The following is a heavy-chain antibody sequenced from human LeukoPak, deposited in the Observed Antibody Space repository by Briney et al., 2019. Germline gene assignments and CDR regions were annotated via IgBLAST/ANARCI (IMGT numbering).Heavy chain of an antibody. CDR3: ARGVIRAVAVLGY. J-gene: IGHJ4*02. CDR2: ISSSSSYI. CDR1: GFTFSSYS. Sequence: SGGSLRLSCAASGFTFSSYSMNWVRQAPGKGLEWVSSISSSSSYIYYADSVKGRFTISRDNAKNSLYLQMNSLRAEDTAVYYCARGVIRAVAVLGYWGQGTLVTVSS. D-gene: IGHD6-19*01. V-gene: IGHV3-21*01.